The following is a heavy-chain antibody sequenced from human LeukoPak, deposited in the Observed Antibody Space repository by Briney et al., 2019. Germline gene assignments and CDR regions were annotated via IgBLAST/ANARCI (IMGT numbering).Heavy chain of an antibody. J-gene: IGHJ2*01. V-gene: IGHV4-59*01. CDR3: ARDGYCSSTSCYFGWYFDL. CDR1: GGSISSYY. CDR2: IYYSGST. Sequence: PPETLSLTCTVSGGSISSYYWSWIRQPPGKGLEWIGYIYYSGSTNYNPSLKSRVTISVDTSKNQFSLKLSSVTAADTAVYYCARDGYCSSTSCYFGWYFDLWGRGTLVTVSS. D-gene: IGHD2-2*03.